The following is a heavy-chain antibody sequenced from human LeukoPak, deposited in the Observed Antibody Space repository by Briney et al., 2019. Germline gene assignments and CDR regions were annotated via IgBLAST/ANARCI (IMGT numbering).Heavy chain of an antibody. CDR2: ISAYNGNT. D-gene: IGHD6-6*01. CDR3: ARGRAMAQKQLVRHFDA. J-gene: IGHJ4*02. V-gene: IGHV1-18*01. Sequence: VASVKLSCKASGYTFTSYGISWVRQARGQGLEWMGWISAYNGNTKYAQKLQDRVTMPTDTPTSTAYMEVMSLTSDDTAGYYCARGRAMAQKQLVRHFDAWGQGTLVIVSA. CDR1: GYTFTSYG.